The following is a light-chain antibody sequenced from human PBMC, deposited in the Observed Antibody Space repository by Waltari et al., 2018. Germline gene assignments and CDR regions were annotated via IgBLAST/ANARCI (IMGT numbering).Light chain of an antibody. CDR1: SGHLHYA. CDR2: VNSDGTH. CDR3: QTWGVDIWV. Sequence: QVVLTQAPSASGSLGGSVNLTCSLRSGHLHYAIAWHQKQPGKGPRFLVKVNSDGTHTKGDGVPDRFSGSSSGTERYLTISSLQSDDEAEYYCQTWGVDIWVFAGGTKVTVL. J-gene: IGLJ3*02. V-gene: IGLV4-69*01.